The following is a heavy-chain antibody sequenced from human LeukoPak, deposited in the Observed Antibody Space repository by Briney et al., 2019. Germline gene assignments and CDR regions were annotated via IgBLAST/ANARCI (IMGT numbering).Heavy chain of an antibody. Sequence: GGSLRLSCAASGFTFSSYAMNWFRQAPGKGLECVSVIYSSGGTYHADSVKGRFTISRDSSKNTLYLQTNSLRAEDTAVYYCARKETWGQGTLVTVSS. V-gene: IGHV3-66*01. CDR3: ARKET. CDR1: GFTFSSYA. J-gene: IGHJ4*02. CDR2: IYSSGGT.